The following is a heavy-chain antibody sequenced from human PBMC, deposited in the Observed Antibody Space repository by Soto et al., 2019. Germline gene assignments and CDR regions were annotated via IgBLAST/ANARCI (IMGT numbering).Heavy chain of an antibody. CDR3: ARSGYDSSGYYYVPY. V-gene: IGHV3-30-3*01. CDR1: GFTFSSYA. Sequence: QVQLVESGGGVVQPGRSLRLSCAASGFTFSSYAMHWVRQAPGKGLEWVAVISYDGSNKYYADSVKGRFTISRDNSKNTLYRQMNSLRAEDTAVYYCARSGYDSSGYYYVPYWGQGTLVTVSS. J-gene: IGHJ4*02. D-gene: IGHD3-22*01. CDR2: ISYDGSNK.